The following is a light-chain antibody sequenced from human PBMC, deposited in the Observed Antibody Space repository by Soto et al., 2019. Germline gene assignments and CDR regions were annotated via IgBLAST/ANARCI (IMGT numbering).Light chain of an antibody. CDR1: SSDVDDHNS. V-gene: IGLV2-14*03. CDR3: GSYTTSITVI. CDR2: AVS. J-gene: IGLJ2*01. Sequence: QSVLTQPASVSGSPGQSITISCTGTSSDVDDHNSVSWYQQQPGKAPKLMIYAVSNRPSGVSNRFSGSKSGNTASLTISGLQAEDEADYYCGSYTTSITVIFGGGTKLTVL.